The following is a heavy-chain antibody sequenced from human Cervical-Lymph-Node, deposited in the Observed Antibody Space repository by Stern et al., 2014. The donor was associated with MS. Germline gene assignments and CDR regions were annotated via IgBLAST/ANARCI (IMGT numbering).Heavy chain of an antibody. V-gene: IGHV2-5*02. CDR1: GFSLSTSGVG. CDR3: AHGRYGGYPYYFDY. CDR2: IYWDDDK. D-gene: IGHD4-17*01. J-gene: IGHJ4*02. Sequence: QITLKESGPTLVKPTQTLTLTCTFSGFSLSTSGVGVGWIRQPPGKALEWLALIYWDDDKRYSPSLKSRLTITKDTSKNQVVLTMTNMDHVDTATYYCAHGRYGGYPYYFDYWGQGTLVTVSS.